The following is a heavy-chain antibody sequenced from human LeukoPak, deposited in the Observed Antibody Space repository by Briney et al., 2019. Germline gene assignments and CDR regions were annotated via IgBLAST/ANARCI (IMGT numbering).Heavy chain of an antibody. V-gene: IGHV4-59*08. CDR2: VHYGGST. Sequence: SETLSLTCTVSGGSISGYYWNWIRRPPGKGLEWIGYVHYGGSTNYNPSLKSRITISVDTSKNQFSLKVNSVTAADTAVYYCARSTDSLAQLWFGFDYWGQGTLATVSS. D-gene: IGHD5-18*01. CDR1: GGSISGYY. J-gene: IGHJ4*02. CDR3: ARSTDSLAQLWFGFDY.